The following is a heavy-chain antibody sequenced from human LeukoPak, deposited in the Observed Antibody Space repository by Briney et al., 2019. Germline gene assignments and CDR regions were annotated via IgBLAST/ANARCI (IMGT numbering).Heavy chain of an antibody. V-gene: IGHV3-49*04. Sequence: PGGSLRLSCTASGFTFGDYAMSWVRQAPGKGLEWVGFIRSKAYGGTTEYAASVKGRFTISRDDSKSIAYLQMNSLKTEDTAVYYCTGTQTGTTGDFDYWGQGTLVTVSS. CDR1: GFTFGDYA. D-gene: IGHD1-7*01. J-gene: IGHJ4*02. CDR2: IRSKAYGGTT. CDR3: TGTQTGTTGDFDY.